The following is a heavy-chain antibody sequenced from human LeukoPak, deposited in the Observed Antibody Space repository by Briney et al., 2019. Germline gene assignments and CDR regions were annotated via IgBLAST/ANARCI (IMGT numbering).Heavy chain of an antibody. CDR1: GGTFSSYA. CDR3: ARGGPAVEGLDFFDY. J-gene: IGHJ4*02. CDR2: IIPNSGGT. Sequence: ASVKVSCKASGGTFSSYAISWVRQAPGQGLEWMGGIIPNSGGTNYAQKFQGRVTMTRDTSISTAYMELRRLRSDDTAVYYCARGGPAVEGLDFFDYWGQGTLVTVSS. D-gene: IGHD3-16*01. V-gene: IGHV1-2*02.